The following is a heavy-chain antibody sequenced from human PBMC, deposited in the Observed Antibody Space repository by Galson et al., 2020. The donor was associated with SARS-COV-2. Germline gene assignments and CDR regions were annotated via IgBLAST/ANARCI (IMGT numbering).Heavy chain of an antibody. CDR3: ARAAWATVGGFDY. CDR2: IWYDGSNK. J-gene: IGHJ4*02. CDR1: GFTFSSYG. Sequence: GGSLRLSCAASGFTFSSYGMHWVRQAPGKGLEWVAVIWYDGSNKYYADSVKGRFTISRDNSKNTLYLQMNSLRAEDTAVYYCARAAWATVGGFDYWGQGTLVTVSS. V-gene: IGHV3-33*01. D-gene: IGHD4-17*01.